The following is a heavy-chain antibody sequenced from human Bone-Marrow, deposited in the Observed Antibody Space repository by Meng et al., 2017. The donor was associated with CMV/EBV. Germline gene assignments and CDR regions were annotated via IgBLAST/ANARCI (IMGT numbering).Heavy chain of an antibody. CDR2: IYHSGST. Sequence: SETLSLTCAVYGGSFSGYYWSWIRQPPGKGLEWIGEIYHSGSTYYNPSLKSRVTISVDTSKNRFSLRLSSVTAADTAVYYCARAIPYCTSNSCHKRWFDPWGQGALVTVSS. V-gene: IGHV4-34*01. D-gene: IGHD2-2*02. J-gene: IGHJ5*02. CDR3: ARAIPYCTSNSCHKRWFDP. CDR1: GGSFSGYY.